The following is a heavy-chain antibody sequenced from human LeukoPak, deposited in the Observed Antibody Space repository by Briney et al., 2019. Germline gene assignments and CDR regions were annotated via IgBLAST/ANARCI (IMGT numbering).Heavy chain of an antibody. CDR3: ARVDILTGYYFFDS. Sequence: ASVKVSCKASGYTFTSYGISWVRQAPGQGLEWMGWISSNDGNSYYVQNFQGRVTMTTDTSTSTAYMELRSLRSDDTAVYYCARVDILTGYYFFDSWGQGTLVTVSS. CDR2: ISSNDGNS. CDR1: GYTFTSYG. V-gene: IGHV1-18*01. D-gene: IGHD3-9*01. J-gene: IGHJ4*02.